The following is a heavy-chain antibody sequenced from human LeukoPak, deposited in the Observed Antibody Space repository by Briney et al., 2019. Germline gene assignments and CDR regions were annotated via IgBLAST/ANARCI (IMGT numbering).Heavy chain of an antibody. V-gene: IGHV5-51*01. CDR2: IYPGDSDT. CDR1: GYSFTSYW. CDR3: ALVVPAALGWFDP. D-gene: IGHD2-2*01. J-gene: IGHJ5*02. Sequence: GESLKISCKGSGYSFTSYWIGWVRQMPGKGLEWMGIIYPGDSDTRYSPSFQGQVTILADKSISTAYLQWSSLKASDTAMYYCALVVPAALGWFDPWGQGTLVTVSS.